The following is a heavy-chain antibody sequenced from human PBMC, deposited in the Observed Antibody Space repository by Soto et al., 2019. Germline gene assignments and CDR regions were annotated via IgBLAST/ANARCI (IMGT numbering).Heavy chain of an antibody. CDR1: GYSFTSYW. D-gene: IGHD6-19*01. CDR2: IDPSDSYT. J-gene: IGHJ6*02. Sequence: GESLKISCKGSGYSFTSYWISWVRQMPGKGLEWMGRIDPSDSYTNYSPSFQGHVAISADKSISTAYLQWSSLKASDTAMYYCATPAGAYSSGWYKHFDYYYGMDVWGQGTTVTVSS. V-gene: IGHV5-10-1*01. CDR3: ATPAGAYSSGWYKHFDYYYGMDV.